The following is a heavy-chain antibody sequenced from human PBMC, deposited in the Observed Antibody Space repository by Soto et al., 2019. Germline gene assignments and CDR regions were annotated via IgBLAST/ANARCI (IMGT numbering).Heavy chain of an antibody. V-gene: IGHV3-30*03. J-gene: IGHJ4*02. Sequence: QVYLVESGGGVVQPGRSLRLSCAASGFTFNNYNMHWVRQAPGKGLEWVARISYDGSNKNYPDSVKGRFIISRDNSENNLYLQINSLRLEETAVYYCAGDTSDIWGFDYWGQGSLVTVSS. CDR1: GFTFNNYN. D-gene: IGHD3-16*01. CDR3: AGDTSDIWGFDY. CDR2: ISYDGSNK.